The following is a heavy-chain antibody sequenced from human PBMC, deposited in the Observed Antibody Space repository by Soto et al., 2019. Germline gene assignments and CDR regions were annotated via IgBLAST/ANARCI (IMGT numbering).Heavy chain of an antibody. V-gene: IGHV4-34*01. J-gene: IGHJ4*02. CDR3: ARSKRDFWSGYYTRLFDY. CDR2: INHSGST. Sequence: QVQLQQWGAGLLKPSETLSLTCAVYGGSFSGYYWSWIRQPPGKGLEWIGEINHSGSTNYNPSLKSRVPISVDTSKNQFSLKLSSVTAADTAVYYCARSKRDFWSGYYTRLFDYWGQGTLVTVSS. D-gene: IGHD3-3*01. CDR1: GGSFSGYY.